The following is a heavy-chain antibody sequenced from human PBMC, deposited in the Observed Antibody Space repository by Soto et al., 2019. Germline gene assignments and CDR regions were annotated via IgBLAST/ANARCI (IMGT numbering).Heavy chain of an antibody. D-gene: IGHD3-22*01. V-gene: IGHV4-39*01. CDR3: ARLGGYVSVGYYYLWDS. Sequence: SETLSLTCRVSDGSMNSDSSYWGWIRQPPGKGLEWIGVINHSGSTYHNLSLKGRVTMSVDASRNQFSLKLTSMTAADTAVYYXARLGGYVSVGYYYLWDSWGQGTLVTGSS. CDR2: INHSGST. CDR1: DGSMNSDSSY. J-gene: IGHJ4*02.